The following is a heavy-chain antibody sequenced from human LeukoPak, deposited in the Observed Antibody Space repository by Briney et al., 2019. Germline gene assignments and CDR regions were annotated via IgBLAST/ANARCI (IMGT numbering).Heavy chain of an antibody. CDR1: GFTFSSYS. V-gene: IGHV3-48*04. Sequence: GGSLRLSCAASGFTFSSYSMNWVRQAPGKGLEWVSYISSSSSTIYYADSVKGRFTISRDNAKNSLYLQMNSLRAEDTAVYYCARRINYGSDYWGQGTLVSVSS. CDR2: ISSSSSTI. CDR3: ARRINYGSDY. D-gene: IGHD4-17*01. J-gene: IGHJ4*02.